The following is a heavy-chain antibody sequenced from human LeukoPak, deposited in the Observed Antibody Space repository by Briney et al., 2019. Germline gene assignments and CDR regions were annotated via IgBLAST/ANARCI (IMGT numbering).Heavy chain of an antibody. V-gene: IGHV3-23*01. CDR3: AKDHAYRYSSYDWGYGHQFAGAYFDY. CDR2: ISGSGGST. Sequence: GGSLRLSCAASGFTFSSYAMSWVRQAPGKGLEWVSAISGSGGSTYYADSVKGRFTISRDNSKNTLYLQMNSLRAEDTAVYYCAKDHAYRYSSYDWGYGHQFAGAYFDYWGQGTLVTVSS. J-gene: IGHJ4*02. CDR1: GFTFSSYA. D-gene: IGHD5-12*01.